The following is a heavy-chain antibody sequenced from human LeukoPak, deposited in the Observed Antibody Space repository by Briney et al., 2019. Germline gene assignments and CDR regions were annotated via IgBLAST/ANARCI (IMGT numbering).Heavy chain of an antibody. CDR3: ARDGHRMYYYGSSDYRFDY. Sequence: ASVTVSCKASGYTFTSYGISWVRQAPGQRLEWMGWISAYNGYTHYAQMLQGRVTMTTDTSTTTAYMELRSLGSDDTAVYYCARDGHRMYYYGSSDYRFDYWGQGTLVTVSS. CDR1: GYTFTSYG. D-gene: IGHD3-22*01. J-gene: IGHJ4*02. V-gene: IGHV1-18*01. CDR2: ISAYNGYT.